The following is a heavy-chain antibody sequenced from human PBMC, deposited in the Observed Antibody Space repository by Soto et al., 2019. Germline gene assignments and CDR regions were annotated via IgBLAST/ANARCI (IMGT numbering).Heavy chain of an antibody. CDR2: INHSGST. D-gene: IGHD3-16*02. J-gene: IGHJ4*02. CDR1: GGSFSGYY. V-gene: IGHV4-34*01. CDR3: ARGTYDYIWGSYRQPKNFDY. Sequence: QVQLQQWGAGLLKPSETLSLTCAVYGGSFSGYYWSWIRQPPGKGLEWIGEINHSGSTNYNPSLKRRVTISVDTSKNQFSLKLSSVTAADTAVYYCARGTYDYIWGSYRQPKNFDYWGQGTLVTVSS.